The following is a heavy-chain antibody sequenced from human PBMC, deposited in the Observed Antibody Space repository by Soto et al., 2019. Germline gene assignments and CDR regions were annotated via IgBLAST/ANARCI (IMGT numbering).Heavy chain of an antibody. Sequence: QLQLQESGPGLVKPSETLSLTCTVSGGSISSSSYYWGWIRQPPGKGLEWIGSIYYSGSTYYNPSLTSRVTISVDTSKNQFSLKLSSVTAADTAVYYCASQLYGDLYTKLDYWGQGTLVTVSS. CDR2: IYYSGST. V-gene: IGHV4-39*01. CDR1: GGSISSSSYY. D-gene: IGHD4-17*01. CDR3: ASQLYGDLYTKLDY. J-gene: IGHJ4*02.